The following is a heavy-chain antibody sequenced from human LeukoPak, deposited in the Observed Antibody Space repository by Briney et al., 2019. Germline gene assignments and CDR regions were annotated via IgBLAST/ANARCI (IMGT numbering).Heavy chain of an antibody. CDR3: ARGYYYDSSGYYRYYYGMDV. CDR1: GYTFTSYA. V-gene: IGHV7-4-1*02. Sequence: ASVKVSCKASGYTFTSYAMNWVRQAPGQGLEWMGWINTNTGNPTYAQGFTGRFFFSLDTSVSTAYLQISSLKAEDTAVYYCARGYYYDSSGYYRYYYGMDVWGQGTTVTVSS. CDR2: INTNTGNP. J-gene: IGHJ6*02. D-gene: IGHD3-22*01.